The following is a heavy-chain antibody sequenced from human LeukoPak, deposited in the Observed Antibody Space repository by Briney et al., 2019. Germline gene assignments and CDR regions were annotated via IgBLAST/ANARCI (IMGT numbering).Heavy chain of an antibody. Sequence: GGSLRLSCAASGFTFSTYWMHWVRQAPGKGLVWVSRINSDGSSTSYADSVKGRFTISRDNAKNTLYLQMNSLRAEDTAVYYCARASGPLVPLDYWGQGTLVTVSS. CDR1: GFTFSTYW. CDR2: INSDGSST. CDR3: ARASGPLVPLDY. V-gene: IGHV3-74*01. J-gene: IGHJ4*02. D-gene: IGHD6-13*01.